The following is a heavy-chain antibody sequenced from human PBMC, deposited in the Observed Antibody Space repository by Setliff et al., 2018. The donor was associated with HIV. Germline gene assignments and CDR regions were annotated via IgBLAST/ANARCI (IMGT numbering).Heavy chain of an antibody. CDR1: GGTFSSYA. Sequence: SVKVSCKASGGTFSSYAISWVRQAPGHGLEWMGGIIPIFGTSSYAQKFQTRVTMTADTSTTTAYMELRSLTSDDTAVYYCARYTFGPLDYWGQGTLVTVSS. J-gene: IGHJ4*02. V-gene: IGHV1-69*06. CDR3: ARYTFGPLDY. CDR2: IIPIFGTS. D-gene: IGHD3-16*01.